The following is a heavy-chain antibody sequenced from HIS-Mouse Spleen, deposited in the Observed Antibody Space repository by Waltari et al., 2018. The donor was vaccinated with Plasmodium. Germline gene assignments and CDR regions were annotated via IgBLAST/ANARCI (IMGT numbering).Heavy chain of an antibody. Sequence: QVQLVESGGGVVQHGRSLSLSCDASGFTFNSYAMHWVRQAPGKGLEWVAVISYDGSNKYYADSVKGRFTISRDNSKNTLYLQMNSLRAEDTAVYYCARDRRLAFDYWGQGTLVTVSS. V-gene: IGHV3-30-3*01. CDR1: GFTFNSYA. D-gene: IGHD2-15*01. CDR3: ARDRRLAFDY. CDR2: ISYDGSNK. J-gene: IGHJ4*02.